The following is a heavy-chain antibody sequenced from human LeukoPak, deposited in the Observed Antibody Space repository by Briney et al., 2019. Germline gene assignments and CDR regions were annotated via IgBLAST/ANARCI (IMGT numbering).Heavy chain of an antibody. Sequence: GAPVKVSCKASGYTFTSYYLHWVRQAPGQGLEWMGIINPSAGSTSYAQKFQGRVTMTRDTSTSTVYMELSSLRSEDTAVYYCARKGDIAVAGLVLDHWGQGTLVTVSS. CDR2: INPSAGST. D-gene: IGHD6-19*01. CDR3: ARKGDIAVAGLVLDH. CDR1: GYTFTSYY. J-gene: IGHJ4*02. V-gene: IGHV1-46*01.